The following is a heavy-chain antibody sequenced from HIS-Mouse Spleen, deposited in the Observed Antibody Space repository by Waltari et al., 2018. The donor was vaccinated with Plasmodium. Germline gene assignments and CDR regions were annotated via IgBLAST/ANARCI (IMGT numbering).Heavy chain of an antibody. CDR3: ASSWYWYFDL. J-gene: IGHJ2*01. Sequence: EVQLVESGGGLVQPGGSLRLSCASCAFTFGSYWMSWFRQAPGKGLEWVANIKQDGSEKYYVDSVKGRFTISRDNAKNSLYLQMNSLRAEDTAVYYCASSWYWYFDLWGRGTLVTVSS. CDR2: IKQDGSEK. V-gene: IGHV3-7*01. CDR1: AFTFGSYW. D-gene: IGHD6-13*01.